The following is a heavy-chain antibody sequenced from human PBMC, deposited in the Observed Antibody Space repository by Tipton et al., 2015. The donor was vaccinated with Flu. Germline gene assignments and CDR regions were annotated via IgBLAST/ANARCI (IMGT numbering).Heavy chain of an antibody. J-gene: IGHJ4*02. V-gene: IGHV3-9*01. CDR2: ISWDGDEI. CDR3: AKGPRDYYDSSGSF. D-gene: IGHD3-22*01. Sequence: SLRLSCATSGFTFHDYAIHWVRQAPGKGLEWVSGISWDGDEIRYADSVRGRFTISRDNAKNSLYLQLNSLRAEDTALYYCAKGPRDYYDSSGSFWGQGTLVTVSS. CDR1: GFTFHDYA.